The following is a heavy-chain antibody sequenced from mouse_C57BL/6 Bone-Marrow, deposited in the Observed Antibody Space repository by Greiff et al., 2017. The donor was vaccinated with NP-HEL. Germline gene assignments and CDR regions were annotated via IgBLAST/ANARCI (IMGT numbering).Heavy chain of an antibody. CDR3: AREKYYYYGSSSCYYAMDY. CDR1: GYTFTSYG. Sequence: QVQLKESGAELVRPGASVKLSCKASGYTFTSYGISWVKQRTGQGLEWIGEIYPRNGNTYYNKKFKGKATLTDDKSSSTAYMELRSLTSEDSTVYFYAREKYYYYGSSSCYYAMDYWGQGTSVTLSS. CDR2: IYPRNGNT. V-gene: IGHV1-81*01. D-gene: IGHD1-1*01. J-gene: IGHJ4*01.